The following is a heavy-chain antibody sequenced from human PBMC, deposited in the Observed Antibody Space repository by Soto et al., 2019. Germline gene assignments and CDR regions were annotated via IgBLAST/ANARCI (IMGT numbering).Heavy chain of an antibody. V-gene: IGHV3-7*03. Sequence: GGSLRLSCAASGFTFSSYWMTWVRQAPGKGLEWVANIKQDGSEKYYVDSVKGRFTISRDNAKNSLCLQMNSLRAEDTAVYYCARRRQYYYDSSGYYGRHTGIDYWGQGTLVTVSS. J-gene: IGHJ4*02. CDR2: IKQDGSEK. CDR3: ARRRQYYYDSSGYYGRHTGIDY. CDR1: GFTFSSYW. D-gene: IGHD3-22*01.